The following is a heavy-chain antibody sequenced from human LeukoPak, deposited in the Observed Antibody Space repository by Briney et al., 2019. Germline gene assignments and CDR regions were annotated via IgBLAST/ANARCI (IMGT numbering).Heavy chain of an antibody. Sequence: GGSLRLSCAASGFTFSSYSMNWVRQAPGKGLEWVSSISSSSSYIYYADSVKGRFTISRDNAKNSLYLQMNSLRAEDTAVYYCARDRVELGYCSSTSCYTDYYYYYYMDVWGKGTTVTVSS. J-gene: IGHJ6*03. CDR3: ARDRVELGYCSSTSCYTDYYYYYYMDV. CDR1: GFTFSSYS. CDR2: ISSSSSYI. D-gene: IGHD2-2*02. V-gene: IGHV3-21*01.